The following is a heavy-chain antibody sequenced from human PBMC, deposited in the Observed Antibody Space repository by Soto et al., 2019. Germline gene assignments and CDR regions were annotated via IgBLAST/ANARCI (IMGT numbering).Heavy chain of an antibody. Sequence: KASETLSLTCAVYGGSFSGYYWSWIRQPPGKGLEWIGEINHSGSTNYNPSLKSRVTISVDTSKNQFSLKLSSVTAADTAVYYCARDGSGSGSYYNVGLSESWFDPWGQGTLVTVSS. V-gene: IGHV4-34*01. CDR2: INHSGST. J-gene: IGHJ5*02. D-gene: IGHD3-10*01. CDR1: GGSFSGYY. CDR3: ARDGSGSGSYYNVGLSESWFDP.